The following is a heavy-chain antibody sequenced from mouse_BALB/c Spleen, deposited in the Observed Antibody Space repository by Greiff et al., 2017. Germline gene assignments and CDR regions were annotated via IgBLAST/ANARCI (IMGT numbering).Heavy chain of an antibody. CDR1: GFTFTDYY. V-gene: IGHV7-3*02. J-gene: IGHJ3*01. Sequence: EVKVVESGGGLVQPGGSLRLSCAPSGFTFTDYYMSWVRQPPGKALEWLGFIRNKANGYTTEYSASVKGRFTISRDNSQSILYLQMNTLRAEDSATCYCARDIRYYYGSGYGGFADWGQGTLVTVSA. CDR2: IRNKANGYTT. D-gene: IGHD1-1*01. CDR3: ARDIRYYYGSGYGGFAD.